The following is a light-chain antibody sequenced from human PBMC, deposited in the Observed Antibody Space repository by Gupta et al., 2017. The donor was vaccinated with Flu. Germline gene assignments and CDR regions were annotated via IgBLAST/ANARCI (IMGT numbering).Light chain of an antibody. J-gene: IGLJ1*01. CDR2: EVS. CDR3: SSYTSSSTTV. V-gene: IGLV2-14*01. CDR1: SSDVGGYNY. Sequence: SITISCTGTSSDVGGYNYVSWYKQHPGKAPKLIIYEVSNRPSGVSNRFSGSKSGNTASLTISGLLAEDEADYYCSSYTSSSTTVFGYGTKFTVL.